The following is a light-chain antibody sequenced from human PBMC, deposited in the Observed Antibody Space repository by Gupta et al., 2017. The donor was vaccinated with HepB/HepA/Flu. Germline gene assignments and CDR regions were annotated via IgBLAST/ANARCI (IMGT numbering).Light chain of an antibody. V-gene: IGLV1-51*02. CDR1: SSNSGNNY. CDR3: GTWDNSLTAGL. J-gene: IGLJ2*01. CDR2: END. Sequence: QSLLTQPPSVSAAPGQKVTISCSGSSSNSGNNYVSWYQQLPGTAPKLLIYENDKRPPGIPDRFSGSRSGTSATLAINGLQTGDEAEYYCGTWDNSLTAGLFGGGTTLTVL.